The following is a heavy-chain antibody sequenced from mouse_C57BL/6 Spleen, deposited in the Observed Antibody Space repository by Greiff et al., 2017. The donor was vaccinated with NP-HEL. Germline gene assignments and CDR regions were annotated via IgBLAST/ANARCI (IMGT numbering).Heavy chain of an antibody. CDR2: IYPGDGDT. Sequence: QVQLQQSGAELVKPGASVKISCKASGYAFSSYWMNWVKQRPGKGLEWIGQIYPGDGDTNYNGTFKGKATLTADKSSSTAYMQLSSLTSGDSAVYFCARMGLLSRAMDYWGQGTSVTVSS. CDR1: GYAFSSYW. CDR3: ARMGLLSRAMDY. V-gene: IGHV1-80*01. J-gene: IGHJ4*01.